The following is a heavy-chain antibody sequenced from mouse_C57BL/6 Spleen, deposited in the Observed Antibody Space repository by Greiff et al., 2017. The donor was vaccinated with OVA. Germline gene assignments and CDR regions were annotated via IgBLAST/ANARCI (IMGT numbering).Heavy chain of an antibody. D-gene: IGHD2-5*01. CDR1: GYSITSGYD. Sequence: EVKLVESGPGMVKPSQSLSLTCTVTGYSITSGYDWHWIRHFPGNKLEWMGYISYSGSTNYNPSLKSRISITHDTSKNHFFLKLNSVTTEDTATYYCARGDSNYAWFAYWGQGTLVTVSA. CDR2: ISYSGST. V-gene: IGHV3-1*01. CDR3: ARGDSNYAWFAY. J-gene: IGHJ3*01.